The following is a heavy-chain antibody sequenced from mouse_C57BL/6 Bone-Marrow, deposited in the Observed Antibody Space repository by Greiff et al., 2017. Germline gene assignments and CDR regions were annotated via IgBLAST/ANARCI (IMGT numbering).Heavy chain of an antibody. CDR1: GYTFTSYW. CDR3: ARLLRSRFAY. D-gene: IGHD1-1*01. V-gene: IGHV1-50*01. Sequence: VQLQQSGAELVKPGASVKLSCKASGYTFTSYWMQWVKQRPGQGLEWIGEIDPSDSYTNYNQKFKGKATLTGDTYSSTAYMQLSSLTSDDSAVYYCARLLRSRFAYWGQGTLVTVSA. J-gene: IGHJ3*01. CDR2: IDPSDSYT.